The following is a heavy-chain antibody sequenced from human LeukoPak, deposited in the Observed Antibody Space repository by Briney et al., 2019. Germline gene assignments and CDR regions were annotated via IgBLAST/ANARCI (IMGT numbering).Heavy chain of an antibody. V-gene: IGHV3-7*01. CDR2: IKQDGSEK. D-gene: IGHD6-19*01. CDR3: AKDQGSGWYFDYFDY. Sequence: GGSLRLSCAASGFTFSSFWMTWARQAPGEGLEWVANIKQDGSEKYYVDSVRGRFTISRDNAKNSLYLQMNSLRAEDTAVYYCAKDQGSGWYFDYFDYWGQGTLVTVSS. J-gene: IGHJ4*02. CDR1: GFTFSSFW.